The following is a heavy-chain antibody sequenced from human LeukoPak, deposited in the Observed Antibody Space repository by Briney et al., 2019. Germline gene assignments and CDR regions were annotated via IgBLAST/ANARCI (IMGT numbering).Heavy chain of an antibody. CDR2: ISANGGSS. Sequence: PGGSLRLSCVASGFTFCNYAMSGVRQAPGQGLEWVSVISANGGSSYHADSVKGRFTISRDNSKDTLYLQMSSLRAEDTAVYYCARTRNYYYYMDVWGKGATVTVSS. CDR1: GFTFCNYA. CDR3: ARTRNYYYYMDV. V-gene: IGHV3-23*01. J-gene: IGHJ6*03.